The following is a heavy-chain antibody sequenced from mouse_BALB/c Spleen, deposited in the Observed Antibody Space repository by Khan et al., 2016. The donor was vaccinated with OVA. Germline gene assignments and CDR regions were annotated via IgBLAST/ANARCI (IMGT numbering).Heavy chain of an antibody. CDR3: AREAYRYDEYYFDY. D-gene: IGHD2-14*01. Sequence: EVQLVESGGDLVKPGGSLKLSCAASGFTFSSYVMSWVRQTPEKRLEWVASISSGGSTYYSDSVKGRFSTSRDNARNILYLQMSSQRSEDTAMYYCAREAYRYDEYYFDYWGQGTTLTVSS. J-gene: IGHJ2*01. CDR2: ISSGGST. V-gene: IGHV5-6-5*01. CDR1: GFTFSSYV.